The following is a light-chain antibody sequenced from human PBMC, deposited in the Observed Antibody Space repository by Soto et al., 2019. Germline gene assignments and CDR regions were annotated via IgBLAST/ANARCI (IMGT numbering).Light chain of an antibody. CDR2: GNS. V-gene: IGLV1-40*01. Sequence: QSALTQPPSVSGAPGQRVTISCTGSSSNIGAGYDVHWYQQLPGTAPKLLIYGNSNRPSGVPDRFSDYKSGTSASLAITGLQAEDEADYYCQSYDSSLSGYVFGTGTKLTVL. CDR1: SSNIGAGYD. J-gene: IGLJ1*01. CDR3: QSYDSSLSGYV.